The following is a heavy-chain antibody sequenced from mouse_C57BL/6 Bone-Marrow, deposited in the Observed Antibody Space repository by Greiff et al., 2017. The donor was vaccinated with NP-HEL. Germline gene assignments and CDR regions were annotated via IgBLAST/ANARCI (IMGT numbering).Heavy chain of an antibody. D-gene: IGHD2-5*01. J-gene: IGHJ2*01. CDR2: IDPENGDT. CDR1: GFNIKDDY. Sequence: EVQGVESGAELVRPGASVKLSCTASGFNIKDDYMHWVKQRPEQGLEWIGWIDPENGDTEYASKFQGKATITADTSSNTAYLQLSSLTSEDTAVYYCTTIYYSNFDYWGQGTTLTVSS. V-gene: IGHV14-4*01. CDR3: TTIYYSNFDY.